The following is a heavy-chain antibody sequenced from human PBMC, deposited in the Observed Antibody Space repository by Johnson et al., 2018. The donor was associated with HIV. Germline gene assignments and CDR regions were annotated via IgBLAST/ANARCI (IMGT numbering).Heavy chain of an antibody. J-gene: IGHJ3*02. CDR2: IYSGGST. CDR3: ARDLSGSYRSDAFDI. CDR1: GFTFSSYD. V-gene: IGHV3-66*01. Sequence: VQLVESGGGLKQPGGSLRLSCAASGFTFSSYDMHWVRQATGKGLEWVSVIYSGGSTYYVDSVKGRFTISRDNSKNTLYVQMNSLRAEDTAVYYCARDLSGSYRSDAFDIWGQGTMVAVSS. D-gene: IGHD1-26*01.